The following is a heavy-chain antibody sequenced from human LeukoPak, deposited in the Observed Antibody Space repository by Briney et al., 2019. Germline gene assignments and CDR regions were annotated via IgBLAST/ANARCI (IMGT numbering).Heavy chain of an antibody. J-gene: IGHJ5*02. D-gene: IGHD2-15*01. CDR1: GGSISSSSYY. CDR2: IYHSGST. Sequence: SETLSLTCTVSGGSISSSSYYWGWIRQPPGKGLEWIGSIYHSGSTYYNPSLKSRVTISVDRSKNQFSLKLSSVTAADTAVYYCARGGGLKNWFDPWGQGTLVTVSS. V-gene: IGHV4-39*07. CDR3: ARGGGLKNWFDP.